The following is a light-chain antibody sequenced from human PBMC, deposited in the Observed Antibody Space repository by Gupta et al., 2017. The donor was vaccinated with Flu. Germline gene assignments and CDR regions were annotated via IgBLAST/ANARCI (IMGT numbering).Light chain of an antibody. J-gene: IGLJ2*01. V-gene: IGLV2-23*02. CDR2: EVT. CDR1: GSDVGNYNL. CDR3: CSYARRITVV. Sequence: STTTSSTATGSDVGNYNLVPWYQDHPGKPPNLLISEVTRRPAGVASRFSGSKSGNTASLTISGLQADDAADYFCCSYARRITVVFGGGTKLTVL.